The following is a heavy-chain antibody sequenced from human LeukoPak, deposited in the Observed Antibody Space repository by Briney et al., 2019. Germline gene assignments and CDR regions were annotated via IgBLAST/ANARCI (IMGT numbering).Heavy chain of an antibody. CDR1: GGTFSSYA. V-gene: IGHV1-69*05. D-gene: IGHD5-24*01. CDR2: IIPIFGTA. Sequence: ASVKVSCKASGGTFSSYAISWVLQAPGQGLEWMGRIIPIFGTANYAQKFQGRVTITTDESTSTAYMELSSLRSEDTAVYYCARERDGYNYGVDYWGQGTLVTVSS. CDR3: ARERDGYNYGVDY. J-gene: IGHJ4*02.